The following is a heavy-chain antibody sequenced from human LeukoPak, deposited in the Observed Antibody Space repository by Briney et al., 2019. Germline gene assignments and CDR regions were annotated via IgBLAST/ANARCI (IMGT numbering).Heavy chain of an antibody. CDR3: ARERRGVRGVGAFDI. J-gene: IGHJ3*02. D-gene: IGHD3-10*01. Sequence: PGGSLRLSCAASGFTFSSYWMHWVRHAPGKGLVWVSRINSDGSSTSYADSVKGRFTISRDNAKNTLYLQMNSLRAEDTAVYYCARERRGVRGVGAFDIWGQGTMVTVSS. CDR1: GFTFSSYW. V-gene: IGHV3-74*01. CDR2: INSDGSST.